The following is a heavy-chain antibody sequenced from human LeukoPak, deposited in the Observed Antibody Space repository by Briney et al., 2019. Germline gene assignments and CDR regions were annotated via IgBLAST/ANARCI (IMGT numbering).Heavy chain of an antibody. CDR3: ATHDYYYCSGRPFDY. J-gene: IGHJ4*02. D-gene: IGHD3-10*01. Sequence: ASVKVSCKVSGYTLTELSMHWVRQAPGKGLEWMGGFDPEDGETIYAQKFQGRVTMTEDTSTDTAYMELSSLRSEDTAVYYCATHDYYYCSGRPFDYWGQGTLVTVSS. CDR2: FDPEDGET. CDR1: GYTLTELS. V-gene: IGHV1-24*01.